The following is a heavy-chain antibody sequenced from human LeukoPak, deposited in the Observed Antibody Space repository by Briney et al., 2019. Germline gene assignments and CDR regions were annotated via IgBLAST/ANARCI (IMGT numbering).Heavy chain of an antibody. CDR3: ARGGVYSSSSADY. CDR2: IRNKANSYAT. J-gene: IGHJ4*02. V-gene: IGHV3-73*01. CDR1: GFTFSGSD. D-gene: IGHD6-6*01. Sequence: QTGGSLRLSCAASGFTFSGSDMHWVRQASGKGLEWVGRIRNKANSYATAYAASVKGRFIISRDDSKNTAYLQMNSLKTEDTAVYYCARGGVYSSSSADYWGLGTLVTVSS.